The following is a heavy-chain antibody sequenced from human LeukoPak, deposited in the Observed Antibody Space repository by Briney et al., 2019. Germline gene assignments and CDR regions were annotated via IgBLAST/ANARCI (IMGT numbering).Heavy chain of an antibody. CDR3: AREGSSSWYKEYYFDY. Sequence: GASVKVSRKASGYTFTSYGISWVRQAPGQGLEWMGWISAYNGNTNYAQKLQGRVTMTTDTSTSTAYMELRSLRSDDTAVYYCAREGSSSWYKEYYFDYWGQGTQVTVSS. CDR1: GYTFTSYG. V-gene: IGHV1-18*01. J-gene: IGHJ4*02. CDR2: ISAYNGNT. D-gene: IGHD6-13*01.